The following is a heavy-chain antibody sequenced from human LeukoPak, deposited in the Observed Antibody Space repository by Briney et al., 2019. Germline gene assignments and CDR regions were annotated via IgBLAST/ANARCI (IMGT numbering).Heavy chain of an antibody. CDR1: GFTFSNYA. CDR3: AKDTLAFGVVTNSRFDY. V-gene: IGHV3-30*02. Sequence: GGSLRLSCAASGFTFSNYAMSWVRQAPGKGLEWVTFIRYDGTKKYYADSVKGRFSISRDNSKNTLYLQMNSLRAEDTALYYCAKDTLAFGVVTNSRFDYWGQGTLVTVSS. J-gene: IGHJ4*02. D-gene: IGHD3-3*01. CDR2: IRYDGTKK.